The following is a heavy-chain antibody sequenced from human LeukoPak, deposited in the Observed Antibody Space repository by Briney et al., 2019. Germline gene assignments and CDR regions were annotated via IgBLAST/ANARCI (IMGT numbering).Heavy chain of an antibody. V-gene: IGHV3-21*06. CDR2: IGPTGFDR. J-gene: IGHJ4*02. CDR1: GLTFSTSG. CDR3: ATETNGRHYDY. D-gene: IGHD1-14*01. Sequence: GGSLRLSCTTSGLTFSTSGFNWVRQAPGKGLAWVASIGPTGFDRYHADSIKGRFTISRDNANNFLYLQMDSLRAEYTAVYYCATETNGRHYDYWGQGTLLTVSS.